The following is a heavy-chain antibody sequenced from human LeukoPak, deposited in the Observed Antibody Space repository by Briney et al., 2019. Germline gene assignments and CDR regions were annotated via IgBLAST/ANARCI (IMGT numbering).Heavy chain of an antibody. CDR1: GYSISSGYY. D-gene: IGHD4-17*01. J-gene: IGHJ4*02. V-gene: IGHV4-38-2*01. CDR3: ARKLYGDYRFDY. Sequence: PSETLSLTCAVSGYSISSGYYWGWIRQPPGKGLEWIGSIYHSGSTYYNPSLKSPVTISVDTSKNQFSLKLSSVTAADTAVYYCARKLYGDYRFDYWGQGTLVTVSS. CDR2: IYHSGST.